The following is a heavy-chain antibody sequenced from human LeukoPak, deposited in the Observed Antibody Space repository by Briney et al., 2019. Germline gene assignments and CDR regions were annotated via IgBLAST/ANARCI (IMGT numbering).Heavy chain of an antibody. V-gene: IGHV3-7*01. J-gene: IGHJ6*04. CDR3: AELGITMIGGV. CDR2: IKQDGSET. Sequence: GGSLRLSCAASGFTFSNYWMSWLRQAPGKGLEWVANIKQDGSETFYVDSVKGRSTISRDNAKNSLYLQMNSLRAEDTAVYYCAELGITMIGGVWGKGTTVTISS. D-gene: IGHD3-10*02. CDR1: GFTFSNYW.